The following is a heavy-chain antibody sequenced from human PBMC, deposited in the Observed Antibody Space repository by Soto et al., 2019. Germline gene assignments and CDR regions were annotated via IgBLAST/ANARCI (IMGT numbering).Heavy chain of an antibody. CDR3: ARGGTIAARPRGGMDV. V-gene: IGHV4-34*01. CDR2: INHSGST. J-gene: IGHJ6*03. CDR1: GGSIRRSDSC. D-gene: IGHD6-6*01. Sequence: SETLSLTCSVSGGSIRRSDSCWSWVRQFPGKGLEWIGEINHSGSTNYNPSLKSRVTISVDTSKNQFSLKLSSVTAADTAVYYCARGGTIAARPRGGMDVWGKGTTVTVSS.